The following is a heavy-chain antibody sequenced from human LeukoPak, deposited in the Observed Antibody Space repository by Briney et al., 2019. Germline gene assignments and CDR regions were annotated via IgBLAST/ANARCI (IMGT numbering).Heavy chain of an antibody. CDR3: ARLLRRLGYFDY. CDR1: GSSISSSGFY. V-gene: IGHV4-39*01. D-gene: IGHD4-17*01. Sequence: SETLSLTCTVSGSSISSSGFYWGWIRQPPGKGLEWIGSIHSSGSTYYNPSLKSRVTISVDTSKSKFSLKLSSVTAADTAVYYCARLLRRLGYFDYWGQGTLVTVSS. CDR2: IHSSGST. J-gene: IGHJ4*02.